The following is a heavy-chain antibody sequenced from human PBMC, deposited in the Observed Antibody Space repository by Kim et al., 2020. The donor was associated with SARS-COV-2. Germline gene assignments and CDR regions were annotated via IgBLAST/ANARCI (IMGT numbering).Heavy chain of an antibody. V-gene: IGHV5-51*01. D-gene: IGHD6-19*01. Sequence: GESLKISCKASGYSFLSYWIDWVRQKPGQGLEWMGMIYPYDSDTTYSPSFEGQVTISADKSTTTAYLQWSTLKASDTAIYYCARRARSGVGGWYDDSWGQGTLVTVSS. J-gene: IGHJ4*02. CDR1: GYSFLSYW. CDR3: ARRARSGVGGWYDDS. CDR2: IYPYDSDT.